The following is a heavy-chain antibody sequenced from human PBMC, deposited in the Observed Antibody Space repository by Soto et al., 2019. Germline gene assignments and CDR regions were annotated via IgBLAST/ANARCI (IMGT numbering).Heavy chain of an antibody. D-gene: IGHD1-20*01. J-gene: IGHJ4*02. V-gene: IGHV3-23*01. CDR1: GFTFSSYA. CDR2: ITGSGDAT. CDR3: AKAISGYNAPLDH. Sequence: EVQLLESGGGLVQPGGSLRLSCAASGFTFSSYAMNWVRQAPGKGLEWVSVITGSGDATYYADSGKGRFTISRDNSKNTLYVQMNSLRAEDTAVYYCAKAISGYNAPLDHWGQGTRVTVSS.